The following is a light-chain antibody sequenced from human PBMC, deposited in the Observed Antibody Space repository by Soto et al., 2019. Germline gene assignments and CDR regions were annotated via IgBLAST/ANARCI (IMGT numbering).Light chain of an antibody. V-gene: IGKV1-5*03. CDR1: QSTSSY. J-gene: IGKJ1*01. CDR3: QQYNGYSTWK. Sequence: DIQMTQSPSTLSASVGDRVTITCRASQSTSSYLAWYQQKPGKAPKLLIYQASSLENGVPSRFSGSGSGTEFSLTISSLQPDDFATYYCQQYNGYSTWKFGQGTKVDIK. CDR2: QAS.